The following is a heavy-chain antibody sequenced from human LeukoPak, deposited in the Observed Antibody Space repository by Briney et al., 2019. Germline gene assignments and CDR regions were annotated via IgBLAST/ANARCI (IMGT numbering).Heavy chain of an antibody. CDR1: GFTFSDYY. J-gene: IGHJ4*02. CDR3: ARGENGSFDH. Sequence: GGSLRLSCAASGFTFSDYYMTWIRQAPGKGLEWVSYMSSSGNTIYYADPVKGRFTISRDNARNSLYMEMNDLIAEDTAFYYCARGENGSFDHWGQGTLVIVSS. D-gene: IGHD3-10*01. CDR2: MSSSGNTI. V-gene: IGHV3-11*01.